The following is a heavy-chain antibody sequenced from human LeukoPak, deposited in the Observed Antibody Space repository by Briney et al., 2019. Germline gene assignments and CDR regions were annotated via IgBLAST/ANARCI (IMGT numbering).Heavy chain of an antibody. J-gene: IGHJ4*02. CDR3: ASAGYSGYAFDY. D-gene: IGHD5-12*01. V-gene: IGHV4-34*01. CDR2: IYYSGST. Sequence: PSETLSLTCAVYGGSFSGYYWSWIRQPPGKGLEWIGSIYYSGSTFYNPSLKSGVTISLDTSKNQFSLKVRSVTAADTAVYYCASAGYSGYAFDYWGQGNLLTVSP. CDR1: GGSFSGYY.